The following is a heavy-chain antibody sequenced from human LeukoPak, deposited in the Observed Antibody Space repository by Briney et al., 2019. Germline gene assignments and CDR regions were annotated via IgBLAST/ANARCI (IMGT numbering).Heavy chain of an antibody. Sequence: GGSLRLSCETSGSTFSHYGIHWVRQVPGMGLEWVAFIKYDGSKIYYAESVQGRFTISRDNSKNNLFLQMTRMRPQDTAVYYCATDGIPSATALANWGQGTLVTVSS. CDR2: IKYDGSKI. V-gene: IGHV3-30*02. CDR3: ATDGIPSATALAN. D-gene: IGHD2/OR15-2a*01. CDR1: GSTFSHYG. J-gene: IGHJ4*02.